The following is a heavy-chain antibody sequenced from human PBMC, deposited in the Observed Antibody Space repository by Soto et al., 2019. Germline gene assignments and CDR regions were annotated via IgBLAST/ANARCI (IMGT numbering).Heavy chain of an antibody. D-gene: IGHD2-15*01. V-gene: IGHV1-58*02. J-gene: IGHJ6*02. CDR1: GSGFIRSG. Sequence: SVKASCKASGSGFIRSGIQWVRQAHGQRLEWIGWIVVASDQTNYAQNFRGRVAITRDTSTATAYIELTGLTSEDTAVYFCSADRPDIGVGWWVWGQGTTVTVSS. CDR2: IVVASDQT. CDR3: SADRPDIGVGWWV.